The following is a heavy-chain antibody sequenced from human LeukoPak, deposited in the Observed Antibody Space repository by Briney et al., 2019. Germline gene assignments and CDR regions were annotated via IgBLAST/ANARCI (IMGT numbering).Heavy chain of an antibody. D-gene: IGHD3-9*01. J-gene: IGHJ5*02. Sequence: ASVKVSCKASGYTFTSYGISWVRQAPGQGLEWMGWISAYNGNTNYAQKLQGRVTMTTDTSTSTAYMEPRSLRSDDTAVYYCARGGGDYDILTGYYEGWFDPWGQGTLVTVSS. V-gene: IGHV1-18*01. CDR3: ARGGGDYDILTGYYEGWFDP. CDR1: GYTFTSYG. CDR2: ISAYNGNT.